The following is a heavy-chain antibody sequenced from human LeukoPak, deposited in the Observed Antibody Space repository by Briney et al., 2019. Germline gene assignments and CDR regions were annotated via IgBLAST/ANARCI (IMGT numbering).Heavy chain of an antibody. CDR1: GYTFTSYY. Sequence: ASVKVSCKASGYTFTSYYMHWVRQAPGQGLEWMGIINPSGGSTSYAQKLQGRVTMTTDTSTSTAYMELRSLKSDDTAVYYCAREKTYYDILTGRGRDWFDPWGQGTLVTVSS. V-gene: IGHV1-46*01. D-gene: IGHD3-9*01. J-gene: IGHJ5*02. CDR2: INPSGGST. CDR3: AREKTYYDILTGRGRDWFDP.